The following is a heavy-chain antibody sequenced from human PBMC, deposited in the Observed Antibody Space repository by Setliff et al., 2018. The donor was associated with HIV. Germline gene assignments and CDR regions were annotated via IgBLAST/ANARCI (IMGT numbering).Heavy chain of an antibody. V-gene: IGHV1-8*01. J-gene: IGHJ4*02. CDR2: MNPKSGNT. CDR1: GYNFTSHD. D-gene: IGHD2-2*01. CDR3: ARGYCSSTSCYGIYYFDN. Sequence: CKASGYNFTSHDINWVRQAPGQGLEWMGWMNPKSGNTGYARKFQGGVTMTRKTSISTAYMELRSLRSDDTAVYYCARGYCSSTSCYGIYYFDNWGQGTPVTVSS.